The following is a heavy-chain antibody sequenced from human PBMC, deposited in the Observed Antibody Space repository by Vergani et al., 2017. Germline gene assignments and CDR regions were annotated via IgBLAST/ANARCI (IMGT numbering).Heavy chain of an antibody. CDR2: INNDGHT. CDR3: AVRPRVNLVGGWSVTKRTFEY. CDR1: GESFSSFY. D-gene: IGHD2-8*02. J-gene: IGHJ4*03. Sequence: QVQLQQWGAGVVKPSGTLSLTCAVFGESFSSFYWSWIRQPPGKGLEWIGEINNDGHTNYNPSLESRVTVSRDTAKNQFSLNLMSVTAADTAMYYCAVRPRVNLVGGWSVTKRTFEYWRQGSLVTGSS. V-gene: IGHV4-34*02.